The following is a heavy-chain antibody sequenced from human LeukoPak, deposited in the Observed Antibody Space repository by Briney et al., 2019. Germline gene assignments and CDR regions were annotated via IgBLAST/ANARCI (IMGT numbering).Heavy chain of an antibody. CDR1: GGSISSYY. Sequence: SETLSLTCTVSGGSISSYYWSWIRQPPGKGLEWIGYIYYSGSTNYNPSLKSRVTISVDTSKNQFSLKLSSATAADTAVYYCARVFRWFDPWGQGTLVTVSS. CDR3: ARVFRWFDP. V-gene: IGHV4-59*01. J-gene: IGHJ5*02. CDR2: IYYSGST.